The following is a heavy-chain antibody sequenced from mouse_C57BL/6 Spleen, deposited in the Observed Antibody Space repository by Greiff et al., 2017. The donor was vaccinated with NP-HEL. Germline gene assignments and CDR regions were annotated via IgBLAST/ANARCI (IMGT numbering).Heavy chain of an antibody. J-gene: IGHJ4*01. CDR3: AYDYDGYAMDY. V-gene: IGHV1-82*01. D-gene: IGHD2-4*01. CDR2: IYPGDGDT. CDR1: GYAFSSSW. Sequence: VKLQQSGPELVKPGASVKISCKASGYAFSSSWMNWVKQRPGKGLEWIGRIYPGDGDTNYNGKFKGKATLTADKSSSTAYMQLSSLTSEDSAVYFCAYDYDGYAMDYWGQGTSVTVSS.